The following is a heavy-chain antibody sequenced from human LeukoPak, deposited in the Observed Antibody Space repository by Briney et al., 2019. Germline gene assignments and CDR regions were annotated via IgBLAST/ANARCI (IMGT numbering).Heavy chain of an antibody. CDR2: IYHSGST. CDR3: ASAKSLYGGYDY. V-gene: IGHV4-30-2*01. D-gene: IGHD4-23*01. J-gene: IGHJ4*02. Sequence: SETLSLTCAVSGGSISSGGYSWSWIRQPPGKGLEWIGYIYHSGSTYYNPSLKSRVTISVDRSKNQFSLKLSSVTAADTAVHYCASAKSLYGGYDYWGQGTLVTVSS. CDR1: GGSISSGGYS.